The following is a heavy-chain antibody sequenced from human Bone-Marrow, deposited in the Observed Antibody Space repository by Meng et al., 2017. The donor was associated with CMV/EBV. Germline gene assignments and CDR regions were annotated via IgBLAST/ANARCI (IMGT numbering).Heavy chain of an antibody. J-gene: IGHJ2*01. CDR1: GGSISSSSYY. V-gene: IGHV4-39*07. D-gene: IGHD1-26*01. CDR3: ARGKVGGSYYLRYFDL. Sequence: SETLSLTCTVSGGSISSSSYYWGWIRQPPGKGLEWIGSIYYSGSTYYNPSLKSRVTISVDTSKNQFSLKLSSVTAADTAVYYCARGKVGGSYYLRYFDLWGRGTLVTVSS. CDR2: IYYSGST.